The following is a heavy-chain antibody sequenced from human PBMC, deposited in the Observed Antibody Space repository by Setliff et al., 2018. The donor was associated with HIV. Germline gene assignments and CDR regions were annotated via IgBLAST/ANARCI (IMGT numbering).Heavy chain of an antibody. Sequence: GESLRLSRAASGLTLSDYWMHWVRQAPGKGLEWVSHISKMGTTIKYADSVKGRFTISRDDAKNTLYLQMNSPRVEDTAVYYCVRAAESHWGQGTVVTVSS. CDR2: ISKMGTTI. CDR1: GLTLSDYW. D-gene: IGHD3-10*01. CDR3: VRAAESH. V-gene: IGHV3-74*01. J-gene: IGHJ4*02.